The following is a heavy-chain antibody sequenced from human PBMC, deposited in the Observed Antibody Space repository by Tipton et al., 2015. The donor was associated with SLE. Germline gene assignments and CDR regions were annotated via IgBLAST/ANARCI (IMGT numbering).Heavy chain of an antibody. CDR2: ISAYNGNT. D-gene: IGHD2-2*01. V-gene: IGHV1-18*01. CDR3: ARDDIVVVPAAIYYYYGMDV. CDR1: GYTFTSYG. J-gene: IGHJ6*02. Sequence: QSGPEVKKPGASVKVSCKASGYTFTSYGISWVRQAPGQGLEWMGWISAYNGNTNYAQKLQGRVTMTTDTSTSTAYMELRSLRSDDTAVYYCARDDIVVVPAAIYYYYGMDVWGQGTTVTVSS.